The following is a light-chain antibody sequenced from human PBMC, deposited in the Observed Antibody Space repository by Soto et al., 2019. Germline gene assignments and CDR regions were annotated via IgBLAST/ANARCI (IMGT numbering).Light chain of an antibody. CDR1: QSISSW. CDR3: QQYNGYSRT. CDR2: KAS. V-gene: IGKV1-5*03. J-gene: IGKJ1*01. Sequence: DIQMTQSPSTLSASVGDRVTITCRASQSISSWLAWYQQKPGKAPKLLIYKASSLESGVPSRFSGSGSGTEFTLTISSLQPDDFATYYCQQYNGYSRTFGQGTKVEF.